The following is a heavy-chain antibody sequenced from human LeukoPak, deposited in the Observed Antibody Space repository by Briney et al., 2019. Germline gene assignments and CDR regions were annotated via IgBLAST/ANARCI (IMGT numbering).Heavy chain of an antibody. CDR2: LSSSGGST. Sequence: GGSLRLSCAASGFSFSSYDMSWVRQAPGKGLEWVSALSSSGGSTFYADSVRGRFTISRDNSKNTLYLQMNSLRAEDTAVYYCAVPGTLVVTSDYWGQGTLVTVSS. J-gene: IGHJ4*02. CDR3: AVPGTLVVTSDY. CDR1: GFSFSSYD. D-gene: IGHD4-23*01. V-gene: IGHV3-23*01.